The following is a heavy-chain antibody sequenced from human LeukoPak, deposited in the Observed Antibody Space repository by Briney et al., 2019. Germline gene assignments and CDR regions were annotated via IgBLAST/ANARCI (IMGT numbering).Heavy chain of an antibody. J-gene: IGHJ4*02. D-gene: IGHD1-26*01. Sequence: ASVKVSRKASGYTFTGYDINWVRQAIGQGLEWMGWMNPSTGDTGYAQKFQGRVTMTRNTSVDTAFMELSGLGSEDTAVYYCTRGSLSGSSRDYWGQGTLVTVSS. V-gene: IGHV1-8*01. CDR1: GYTFTGYD. CDR2: MNPSTGDT. CDR3: TRGSLSGSSRDY.